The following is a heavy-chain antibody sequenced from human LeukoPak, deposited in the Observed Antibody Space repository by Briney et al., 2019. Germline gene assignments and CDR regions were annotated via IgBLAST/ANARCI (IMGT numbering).Heavy chain of an antibody. J-gene: IGHJ6*03. CDR1: GGSISSYY. Sequence: SETLSLTCTVSGGSISSYYWSWIRQPAGKGLEWIGRIYTSGSTNYNPSLKSRATMSVDTSKNQFSLKLSSVTAADTAVYYCARALNDFWSGLHYYYMDVWGKGTTVTVSS. D-gene: IGHD3-3*01. CDR3: ARALNDFWSGLHYYYMDV. CDR2: IYTSGST. V-gene: IGHV4-4*07.